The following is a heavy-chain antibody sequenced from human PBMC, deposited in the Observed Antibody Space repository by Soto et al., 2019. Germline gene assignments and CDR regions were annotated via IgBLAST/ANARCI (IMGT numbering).Heavy chain of an antibody. V-gene: IGHV1-18*01. D-gene: IGHD6-19*01. CDR1: GYTFTSYG. CDR3: ASLPVRGSSGWAQGY. Sequence: QVQLVQSGAEVKKPGASVKVSCKASGYTFTSYGISWVRQAPGQGLEWMGWISAYNGNTNYAQKLQGRVTMTTDTSTSTDYMELRSLRSDDTAVYYCASLPVRGSSGWAQGYWGQGTLVTVSS. CDR2: ISAYNGNT. J-gene: IGHJ4*02.